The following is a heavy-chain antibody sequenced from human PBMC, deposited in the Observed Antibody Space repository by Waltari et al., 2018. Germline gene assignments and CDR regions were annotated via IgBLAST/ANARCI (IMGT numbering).Heavy chain of an antibody. CDR2: IIGRGSST. V-gene: IGHV3-23*01. Sequence: EVQLLESGGGLVQPGGSLRLSRAASGFTLRSYDITWVRQAPGKGLEWVSSIIGRGSSTYYADSVKGRFTISRDNSNNTLYLQMNSLRAEYTAVYYCAKGRVYGDHFQHWGQGTLVTVSS. CDR3: AKGRVYGDHFQH. J-gene: IGHJ1*01. D-gene: IGHD4-17*01. CDR1: GFTLRSYD.